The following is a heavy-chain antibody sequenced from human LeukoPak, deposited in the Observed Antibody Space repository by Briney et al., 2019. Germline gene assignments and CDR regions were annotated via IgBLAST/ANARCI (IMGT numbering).Heavy chain of an antibody. V-gene: IGHV3-33*06. CDR2: IWYDGSNK. J-gene: IGHJ5*02. CDR1: GFTFSSYG. Sequence: GRALRLSCAASGFTFSSYGMHWVRQAPGKGLEWVAVIWYDGSNKYYTDSVTGRFTISRDNSKNTLYLQMNSMRAEDTAVYYCAKEIAAAANWFDPWGQGTLVTVSS. CDR3: AKEIAAAANWFDP. D-gene: IGHD6-13*01.